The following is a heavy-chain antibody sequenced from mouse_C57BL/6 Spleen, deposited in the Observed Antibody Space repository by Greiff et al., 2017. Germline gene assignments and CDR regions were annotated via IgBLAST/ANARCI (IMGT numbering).Heavy chain of an antibody. CDR2: ISSGSSTI. CDR1: GFTFSDYG. V-gene: IGHV5-17*01. CDR3: ARGDYYGRTGNYFDY. J-gene: IGHJ2*01. Sequence: EVQLVESGGGLVKPGGSLKLSCAASGFTFSDYGMHWVRQAPEKGLEWVAYISSGSSTIYYADTVKGRFTISRDNAKNTLFLQMTSLRSEDTAMYYCARGDYYGRTGNYFDYWCQGTTLTVSS. D-gene: IGHD2-1*01.